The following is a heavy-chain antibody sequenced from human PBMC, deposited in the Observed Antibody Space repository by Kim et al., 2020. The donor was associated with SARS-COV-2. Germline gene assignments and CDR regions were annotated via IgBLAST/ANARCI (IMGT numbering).Heavy chain of an antibody. Sequence: PSLKSRVTISVDTSKNQFSLKLSSVTAADTAVYYCARRLRVGGSYSYFDYWGQGTLVTVSS. CDR3: ARRLRVGGSYSYFDY. J-gene: IGHJ4*02. V-gene: IGHV4-34*01. D-gene: IGHD1-26*01.